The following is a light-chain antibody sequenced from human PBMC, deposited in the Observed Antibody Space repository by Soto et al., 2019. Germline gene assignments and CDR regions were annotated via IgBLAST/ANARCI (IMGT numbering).Light chain of an antibody. Sequence: EIVLTQSPGTLSLSPGERVTLSCRASQSVSSSYLAWYRQKPGQAPRLLIYGASTRATGIPDRFSGSGSGTDFTLTISRLEPEDFAVYYCQQSYSTPYSFGQGTKLEIK. CDR1: QSVSSSY. J-gene: IGKJ2*01. CDR2: GAS. V-gene: IGKV3-20*01. CDR3: QQSYSTPYS.